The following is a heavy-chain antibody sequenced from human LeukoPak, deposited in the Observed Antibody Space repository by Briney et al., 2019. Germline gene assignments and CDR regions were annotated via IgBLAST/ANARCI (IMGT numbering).Heavy chain of an antibody. J-gene: IGHJ6*03. D-gene: IGHD2-2*02. CDR2: ISGSGGST. CDR3: VRLTLDTVYPYYYYMDV. V-gene: IGHV3-23*01. CDR1: GFTFSSYA. Sequence: GGSLRLSCAASGFTFSSYAMSWVRQAPGKGLEWVSAISGSGGSTYYADSVKGRFTISRDNSKNTLYLQMNSLRAEDTAVYYCVRLTLDTVYPYYYYMDVWGKGTTVTVSS.